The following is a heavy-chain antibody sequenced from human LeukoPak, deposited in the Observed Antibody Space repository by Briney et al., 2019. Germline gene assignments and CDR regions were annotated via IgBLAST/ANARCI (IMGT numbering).Heavy chain of an antibody. D-gene: IGHD3-16*01. V-gene: IGHV3-23*01. CDR2: ISGGAGST. J-gene: IGHJ4*02. CDR3: ARGMGASTYYFDY. CDR1: GFTFNNYA. Sequence: PGGSLRLSCAASGFTFNNYAMSWVRQAPGKGLEWVSIISGGAGSTYYADSLEGRFTISRDNSKNTLYLQMNSLRAEETAMYYCARGMGASTYYFDYWGQGTLVTVSS.